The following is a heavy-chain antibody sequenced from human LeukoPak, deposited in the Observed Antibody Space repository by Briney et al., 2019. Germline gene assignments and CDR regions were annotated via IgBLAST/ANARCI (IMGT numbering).Heavy chain of an antibody. CDR2: IIPIFGTA. V-gene: IGHV1-69*15. J-gene: IGHJ4*02. D-gene: IGHD2-2*01. Sequence: SVKVSCKASGGTFSSYAISWVRQAPGQGLEWMGRIIPIFGTANYAQKFQGRVTITADESTSTAYMELSSLRSEDTAVYYCARDVPRYCSSTSCYWEFRYWGQGTLVTVSS. CDR1: GGTFSSYA. CDR3: ARDVPRYCSSTSCYWEFRY.